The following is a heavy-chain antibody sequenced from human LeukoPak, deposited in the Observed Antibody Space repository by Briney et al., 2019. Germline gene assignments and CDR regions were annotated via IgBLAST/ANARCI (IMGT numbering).Heavy chain of an antibody. Sequence: PGGSLRLSCAASGFTFRSYEMNWVRQAPGKGLEWVSYISSSGSTIYYADSVKGRFTISRDNAKNSLYLQMNSLRAEDTAVYYCARSRIAASPFDYWGQGTLVTVSS. CDR2: ISSSGSTI. CDR3: ARSRIAASPFDY. CDR1: GFTFRSYE. J-gene: IGHJ4*02. D-gene: IGHD6-6*01. V-gene: IGHV3-48*03.